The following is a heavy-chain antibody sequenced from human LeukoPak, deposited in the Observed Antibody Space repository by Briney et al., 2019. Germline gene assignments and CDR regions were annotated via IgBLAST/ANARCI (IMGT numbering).Heavy chain of an antibody. CDR3: AGRYDSSGYYFFDY. D-gene: IGHD3-22*01. Sequence: SETLSLTCAVYGGSFSGYYWSWIRQPPGKGLEWIGEINHSGSTNYNPSPKSRVTISVDTSKNQFSLKLSSVTAADTAVYYCAGRYDSSGYYFFDYWGQGTLVTVSS. CDR1: GGSFSGYY. J-gene: IGHJ4*02. V-gene: IGHV4-34*01. CDR2: INHSGST.